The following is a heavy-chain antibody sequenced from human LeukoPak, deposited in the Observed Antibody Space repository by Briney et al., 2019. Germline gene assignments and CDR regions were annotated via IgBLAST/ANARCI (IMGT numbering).Heavy chain of an antibody. Sequence: GGSLRLSCAASGFTVSSNYMSWVRQAPGKWLEWVSVIYSGGSTYYADSVKGRFTISRDNSKNTLYLQMNSLRAEDTAVYYCARDSLYSSSWYFDYWGQGTLVTVSS. J-gene: IGHJ4*02. CDR2: IYSGGST. CDR3: ARDSLYSSSWYFDY. V-gene: IGHV3-66*02. D-gene: IGHD6-13*01. CDR1: GFTVSSNY.